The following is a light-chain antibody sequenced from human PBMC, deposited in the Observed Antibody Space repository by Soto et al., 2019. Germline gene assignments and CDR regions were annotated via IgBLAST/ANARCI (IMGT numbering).Light chain of an antibody. Sequence: SYELTQPPSLSVSPGQTASITCSGDKLGDKYACWYQQRPGQSPVLVIYEDTKRPSGIPERFSGSNSGNTATLTISGTQTMDEADYYCQTWDSSYGWVFGTGTKV. V-gene: IGLV3-1*01. CDR2: EDT. CDR1: KLGDKY. CDR3: QTWDSSYGWV. J-gene: IGLJ1*01.